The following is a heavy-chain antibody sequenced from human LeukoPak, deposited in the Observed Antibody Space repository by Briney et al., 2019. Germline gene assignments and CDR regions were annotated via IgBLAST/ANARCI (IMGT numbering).Heavy chain of an antibody. CDR3: ARSGGYDFWSGYYSMEENYYYYMDV. Sequence: GRSLRLSCAASGFTFSSYGMHWVRQAPGKGLEWVAVIWYDGSNKYYADSVKGRFTISRDNSKNTLYLQMNSLRAEDTAVYYCARSGGYDFWSGYYSMEENYYYYMDVWGKGTTVTVSS. CDR1: GFTFSSYG. D-gene: IGHD3-3*01. J-gene: IGHJ6*03. CDR2: IWYDGSNK. V-gene: IGHV3-33*01.